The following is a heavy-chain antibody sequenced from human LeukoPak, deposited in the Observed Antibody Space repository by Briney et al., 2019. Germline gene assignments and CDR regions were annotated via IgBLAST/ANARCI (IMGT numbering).Heavy chain of an antibody. V-gene: IGHV3-23*01. J-gene: IGHJ1*01. CDR1: GFTFSTFA. D-gene: IGHD3-22*01. CDR2: IGADVHST. CDR3: AKAPPYYSDSSGYFQH. Sequence: PGGSLRLSCVASGFTFSTFAVYWLRQAPGKGLEWVSAIGADVHSTNYADSVRGRFTISRDNAKNSLYLQMNNLRPDDTAFYYCAKAPPYYSDSSGYFQHWGQGTLVTVSS.